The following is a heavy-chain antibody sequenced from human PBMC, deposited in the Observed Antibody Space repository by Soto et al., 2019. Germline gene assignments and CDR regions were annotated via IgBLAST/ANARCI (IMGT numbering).Heavy chain of an antibody. Sequence: VQLVESWGGVVQPGRSLRLSCAASGFTFSDYAMHWVRQAPGTGLEWVAVVSHDGRITHYADYVKGRFTISRDRSKNTVSLEMTSLRAEDTAVYYCAKGGRQWLVTSDFNYWGQGALVTVSS. CDR1: GFTFSDYA. D-gene: IGHD6-19*01. J-gene: IGHJ4*02. CDR2: VSHDGRIT. V-gene: IGHV3-30*18. CDR3: AKGGRQWLVTSDFNY.